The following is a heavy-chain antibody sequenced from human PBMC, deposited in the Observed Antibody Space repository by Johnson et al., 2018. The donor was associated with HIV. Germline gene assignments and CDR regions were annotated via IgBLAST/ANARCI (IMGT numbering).Heavy chain of an antibody. J-gene: IGHJ3*02. CDR1: GFTFSSYG. D-gene: IGHD1-26*01. V-gene: IGHV3-30*02. Sequence: QVQLVESGGGLVQPGGSLRLSCAASGFTFSSYGMHWVRQAPGKGLEWVAFIRYDGSNKYYADSVKGRFTISRDNSKNTLYLQMNSLRAEDTAVYYCARDKSGSYRGAFDIWGQGTMVTVSS. CDR2: IRYDGSNK. CDR3: ARDKSGSYRGAFDI.